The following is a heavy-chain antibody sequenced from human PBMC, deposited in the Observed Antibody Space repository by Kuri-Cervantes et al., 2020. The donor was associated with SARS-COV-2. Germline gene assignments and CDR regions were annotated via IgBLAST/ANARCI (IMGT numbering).Heavy chain of an antibody. Sequence: GESLKISCAASGFTFSSYAMHWVRQAPGKGLEWVAVISYDGSNKYYADSVKGRFTISRDNSKNTLYLQVNRLRAEDTALYYCAKDRVGVLDSWGQGTQVTVSS. J-gene: IGHJ5*01. CDR1: GFTFSSYA. D-gene: IGHD2-21*01. V-gene: IGHV3-30-3*01. CDR2: ISYDGSNK. CDR3: AKDRVGVLDS.